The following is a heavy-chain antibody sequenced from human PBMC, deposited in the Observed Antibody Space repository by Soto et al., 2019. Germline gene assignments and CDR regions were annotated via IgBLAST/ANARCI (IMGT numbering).Heavy chain of an antibody. Sequence: SETLSLTCAVYSGSFSGYYGSWIRQPPGKGLEWIGYIYYSGSTDYNPFLESRVTISVDTSKNQFSLKLRSVTAADTAVYYCARETRYSGWFDYWGQGTLVTVSS. J-gene: IGHJ4*02. CDR1: SGSFSGYY. D-gene: IGHD6-19*01. CDR2: IYYSGST. V-gene: IGHV4-59*01. CDR3: ARETRYSGWFDY.